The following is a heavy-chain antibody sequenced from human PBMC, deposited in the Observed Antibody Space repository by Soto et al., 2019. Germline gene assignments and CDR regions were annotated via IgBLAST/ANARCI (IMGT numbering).Heavy chain of an antibody. CDR1: GYTFTSYY. J-gene: IGHJ5*02. CDR3: ARDLGHNWNYAGYWFDP. CDR2: INPSGGST. V-gene: IGHV1-46*03. Sequence: GASVKVSCTASGYTFTSYYMHWVRQAPGQGLEWMGIINPSGGSTSYAQKFQGKVTMTRDTSTSTVYMELSSLRSEDTAVYYCARDLGHNWNYAGYWFDPWGQGTLVTVSS. D-gene: IGHD1-7*01.